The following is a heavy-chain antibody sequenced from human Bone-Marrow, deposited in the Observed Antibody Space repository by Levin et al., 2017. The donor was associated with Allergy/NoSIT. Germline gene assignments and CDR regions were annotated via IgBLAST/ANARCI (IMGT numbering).Heavy chain of an antibody. J-gene: IGHJ3*02. D-gene: IGHD3-10*01. CDR1: GDIFRSYA. CDR3: THRGTNRKFEAFDI. CDR2: FNPIFGAT. Sequence: GASVKVSCKASGDIFRSYAISWVRQAPGLGPEWMGGFNPIFGATEYAQKFQGRVAITADESTGTVYMELSRLRSEDTAVYYCTHRGTNRKFEAFDIWGQGTKVTVSS. V-gene: IGHV1-69*13.